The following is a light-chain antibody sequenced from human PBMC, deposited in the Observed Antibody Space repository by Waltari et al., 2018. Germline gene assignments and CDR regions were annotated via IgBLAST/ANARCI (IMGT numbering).Light chain of an antibody. CDR1: SRDVGNYNF. CDR2: EVS. CDR3: CSYAGSSTPWV. V-gene: IGLV2-23*02. J-gene: IGLJ3*02. Sequence: QSALTQPASVSGSPGQSITLSCTGTSRDVGNYNFVSWYQHHPGKAPKVMIYEVSKRPTGVSNRFPGSKSGNTASLTISGLQAEDEADYYCCSYAGSSTPWVFGGGTRLTVL.